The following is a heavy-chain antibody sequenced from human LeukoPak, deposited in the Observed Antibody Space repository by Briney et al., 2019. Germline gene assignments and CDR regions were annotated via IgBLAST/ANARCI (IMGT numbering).Heavy chain of an antibody. CDR3: ARVSGSGRNIDLLY. CDR2: IKQDGSEK. Sequence: GGSLRLSCAASGFTFSSYWMSWVRQAPGKGLEWVANIKQDGSEKYYVDSVKGRFTISRDNAKNSLYLQMNSLRAEDTAVYYCARVSGSGRNIDLLYWGQGTLVTVSS. CDR1: GFTFSSYW. J-gene: IGHJ4*02. D-gene: IGHD3-10*01. V-gene: IGHV3-7*01.